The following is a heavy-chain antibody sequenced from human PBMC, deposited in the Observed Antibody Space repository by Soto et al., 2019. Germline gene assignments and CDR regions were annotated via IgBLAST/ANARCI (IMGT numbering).Heavy chain of an antibody. V-gene: IGHV3-33*01. CDR2: ICYDGSNE. CDR1: GFTFRSYG. CDR3: AREARIRWPYYFDS. J-gene: IGHJ4*02. D-gene: IGHD4-17*01. Sequence: PGGSLRLSCAASGFTFRSYGMHWVRQAPGKGLEWVAVICYDGSNEYYADSVKGRFTISRDNSKNTLYLQMNSLRAEDTAVYYCAREARIRWPYYFDSWGQGTLVTVSS.